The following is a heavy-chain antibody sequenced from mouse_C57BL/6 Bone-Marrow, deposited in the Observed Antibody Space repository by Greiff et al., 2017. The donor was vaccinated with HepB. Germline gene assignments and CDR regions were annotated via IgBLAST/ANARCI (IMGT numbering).Heavy chain of an antibody. CDR2: IDPNSGGT. D-gene: IGHD2-4*01. V-gene: IGHV1-72*01. J-gene: IGHJ4*01. CDR1: GYTFTSYW. Sequence: QVQLQQPGAELVKPGASVKLSCKASGYTFTSYWMPWVKQRPGRGLEWIGRIDPNSGGTKYNEKFKSKATLTVDKPSSTAYMQLSSLTSEDSAVDYCAKGGYDYDAANYYAMDYWGQGTSVTVSS. CDR3: AKGGYDYDAANYYAMDY.